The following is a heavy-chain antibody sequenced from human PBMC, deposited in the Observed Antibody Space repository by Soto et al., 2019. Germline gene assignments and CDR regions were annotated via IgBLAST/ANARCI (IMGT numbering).Heavy chain of an antibody. Sequence: SETLSLTCTVSGGSISSYYWSWIRQPPGKGLEWIGYIYYSGSTNYNPSLKSRVTISVDTSKNQFSLKLSSVTAADTAVYYCARGTGIAASGTKDYYYGIDVRDPAITVTLSS. D-gene: IGHD6-13*01. V-gene: IGHV4-59*01. J-gene: IGHJ6*02. CDR1: GGSISSYY. CDR3: ARGTGIAASGTKDYYYGIDV. CDR2: IYYSGST.